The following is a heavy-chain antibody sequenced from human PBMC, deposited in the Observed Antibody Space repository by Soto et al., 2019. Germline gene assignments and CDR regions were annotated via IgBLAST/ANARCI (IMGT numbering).Heavy chain of an antibody. CDR2: ISYDGSNK. D-gene: IGHD3-22*01. Sequence: GGSLRLSCAASGFTFSSYAMHWVRQAPGKGLEWVAVISYDGSNKYYADSVKGRFTISRDNSKNTLYLQMNSLRAEDTAVYYCARALYYYDSSGYYPHRDYYYGMDVWGQGTTVTVSS. CDR1: GFTFSSYA. V-gene: IGHV3-30-3*01. J-gene: IGHJ6*02. CDR3: ARALYYYDSSGYYPHRDYYYGMDV.